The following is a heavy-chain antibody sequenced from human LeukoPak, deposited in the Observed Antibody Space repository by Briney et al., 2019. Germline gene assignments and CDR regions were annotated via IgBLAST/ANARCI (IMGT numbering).Heavy chain of an antibody. Sequence: GGSLRLSCAGSGFTFSTYGMSWVRQAPGKGLEWVSRISGRGDTTNYADSVKGRFTISADKSINTAYLQWSSLKASDTAMYYCARQDGDYDYEGDYFDYWGQGTLVTVSS. CDR3: ARQDGDYDYEGDYFDY. CDR1: GFTFSTYG. CDR2: ISGRGDTT. V-gene: IGHV3-23*01. D-gene: IGHD3-16*01. J-gene: IGHJ4*02.